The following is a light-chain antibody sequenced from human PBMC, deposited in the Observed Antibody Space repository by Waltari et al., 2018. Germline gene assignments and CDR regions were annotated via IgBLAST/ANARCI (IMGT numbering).Light chain of an antibody. CDR1: SSDVGGYNY. V-gene: IGLV2-14*01. Sequence: QSALTQPASVSGSPGQSITIPCTGTSSDVGGYNYFSWYQQHPGKAPKLMIYDVSNRPSGVSNRFSGSKSGNTASLTISGLQAEDEADYYCSSYTSSSTLFGGGTKLTDL. CDR3: SSYTSSSTL. J-gene: IGLJ2*01. CDR2: DVS.